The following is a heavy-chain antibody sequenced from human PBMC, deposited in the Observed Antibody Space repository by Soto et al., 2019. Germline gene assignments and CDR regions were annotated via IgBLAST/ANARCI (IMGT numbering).Heavy chain of an antibody. Sequence: PGGSLRLSCAASGFTFSSYGMHWVRQAPGKGLEWVAVISYDGTNNYYTESVKGRFTISRDNSKNTLFLQMNSLRAEDTAVYYCARPSSGWENWFDPWGQGT. V-gene: IGHV3-30*03. CDR1: GFTFSSYG. CDR3: ARPSSGWENWFDP. D-gene: IGHD6-19*01. J-gene: IGHJ5*02. CDR2: ISYDGTNN.